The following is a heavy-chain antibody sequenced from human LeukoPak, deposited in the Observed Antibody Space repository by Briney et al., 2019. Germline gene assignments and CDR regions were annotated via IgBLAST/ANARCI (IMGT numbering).Heavy chain of an antibody. D-gene: IGHD3-10*01. Sequence: SETLSLTCAVYGGSFSGYYWSWIRQPPGKGLGWIGEIKHRGSTNYNPSLKSRVTISVDTSKNQFSLKLSSVPDADTAVYYCARQIYYGSGRSVRPFDYWGQGTLVTVSS. CDR2: IKHRGST. CDR3: ARQIYYGSGRSVRPFDY. J-gene: IGHJ4*02. V-gene: IGHV4-34*01. CDR1: GGSFSGYY.